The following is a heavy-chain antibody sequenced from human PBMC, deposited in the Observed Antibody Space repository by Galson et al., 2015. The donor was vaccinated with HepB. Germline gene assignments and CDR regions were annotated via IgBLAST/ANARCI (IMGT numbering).Heavy chain of an antibody. CDR3: ARDRLRFVAWLPGDS. Sequence: SLRLSCAASEFTFSSYAMHWVRQAPGKGPEWVAVISNDGRNEYYADSVKGRFIISRDNSKNTLYVQMSSLRVEDTAVYYCARDRLRFVAWLPGDSWGQGTLVTVSS. D-gene: IGHD3-3*01. CDR1: EFTFSSYA. CDR2: ISNDGRNE. V-gene: IGHV3-30*04. J-gene: IGHJ4*02.